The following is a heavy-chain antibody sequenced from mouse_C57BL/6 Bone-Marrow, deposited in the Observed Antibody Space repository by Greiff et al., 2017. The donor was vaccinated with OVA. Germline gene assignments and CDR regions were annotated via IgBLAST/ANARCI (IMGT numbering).Heavy chain of an antibody. J-gene: IGHJ3*01. Sequence: QVQLQQSGAELVRPGASVTLSCKASGYTFTDYEMHWVKQTPVHGLEWIGAIDPETGGTAYNQKFKGKAILTADKSSSTAYMELRSLTSGDSAVYYCTRGNYEAWFAYWGQGTLVTVSA. CDR2: IDPETGGT. CDR1: GYTFTDYE. V-gene: IGHV1-15*01. CDR3: TRGNYEAWFAY. D-gene: IGHD2-1*01.